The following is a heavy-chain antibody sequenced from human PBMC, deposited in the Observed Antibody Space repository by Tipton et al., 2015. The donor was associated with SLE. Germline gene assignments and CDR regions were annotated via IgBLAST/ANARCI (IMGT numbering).Heavy chain of an antibody. J-gene: IGHJ4*02. D-gene: IGHD1-26*01. CDR2: MHYSGST. CDR1: GGSISSYS. CDR3: ASGDSGTYWRPFDY. V-gene: IGHV4-59*01. Sequence: TLSLTCTVSGGSISSYSWSWIRQPPGKGLEWIGYMHYSGSTNYNPSLKSRVTISVDKSRNQFSLKLSSVTAADTAVYYCASGDSGTYWRPFDYWGQGTLVTFSS.